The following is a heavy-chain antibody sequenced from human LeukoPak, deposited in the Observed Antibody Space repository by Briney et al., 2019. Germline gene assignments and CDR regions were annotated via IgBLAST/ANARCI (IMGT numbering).Heavy chain of an antibody. V-gene: IGHV1-2*02. CDR3: ARFHDFWSGYYPFDY. D-gene: IGHD3-3*01. CDR2: INPNSGGT. Sequence: ASVKVSCKASGYTFTGYYMHWVRQAPGQGLEWMGWINPNSGGTNYAQKFQGRVTMTRDTSISTAYMELSRLRSDDTAVYYCARFHDFWSGYYPFDYWGQGTLVTVSS. CDR1: GYTFTGYY. J-gene: IGHJ4*02.